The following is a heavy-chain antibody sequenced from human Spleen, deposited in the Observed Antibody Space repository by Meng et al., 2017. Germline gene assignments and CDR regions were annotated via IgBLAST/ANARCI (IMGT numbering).Heavy chain of an antibody. CDR2: INHSGST. CDR3: ARGPPAGY. CDR1: GGSFSGYY. Sequence: APLQQGGPGLLQPPGTPSLTCAVYGGSFSGYYWGWIRQPPGKGLEWIGEINHSGSTNYNPSLKSRVTISVDTSKNQFSLKLSSVTAADTAVYYCARGPPAGYWGQGTLVTVSS. V-gene: IGHV4-34*01. J-gene: IGHJ4*02.